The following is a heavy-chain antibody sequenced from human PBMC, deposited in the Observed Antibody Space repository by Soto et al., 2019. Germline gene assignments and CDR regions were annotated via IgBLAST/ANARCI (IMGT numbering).Heavy chain of an antibody. CDR1: GGSFSGYY. J-gene: IGHJ5*02. CDR2: INHSGST. CDR3: ARGWCSSTSCYNWFDP. Sequence: ETLSLTCAVYGGSFSGYYWSWIRQPPGKGLEWIGEINHSGSTNYNPSLKSRVTISVDTSKNQFSLKLSSVTAADTAVYYCARGWCSSTSCYNWFDPWGQGTLVTVSS. V-gene: IGHV4-34*01. D-gene: IGHD2-2*01.